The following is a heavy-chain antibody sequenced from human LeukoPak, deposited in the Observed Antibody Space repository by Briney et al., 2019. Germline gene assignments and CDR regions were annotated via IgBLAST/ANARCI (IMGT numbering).Heavy chain of an antibody. Sequence: ASVKVSCKASGYTLSGYGISWMRQAPGQGLEWVGWITTYNGDYKYSEKFQGRVTMTTDTSTGTYYMELRSLRSDDTAIYYCARDCSNGVCYPRDYWGQGTLVTVST. D-gene: IGHD2-8*01. V-gene: IGHV1-18*01. J-gene: IGHJ4*02. CDR1: GYTLSGYG. CDR3: ARDCSNGVCYPRDY. CDR2: ITTYNGDY.